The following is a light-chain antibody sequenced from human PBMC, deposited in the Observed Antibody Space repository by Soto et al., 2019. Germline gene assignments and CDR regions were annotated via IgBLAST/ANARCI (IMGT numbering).Light chain of an antibody. J-gene: IGLJ3*02. Sequence: QSVLTQPASVSGSPGQSITISCTGTASDIGTYNFVSWYQHHPGKGPKLIIYEVHNRPSGVSNRFSGSKSGYTASLTISDLQAEDEAEYFCSSHRTRSTWVFGGGTQLTVL. V-gene: IGLV2-14*01. CDR3: SSHRTRSTWV. CDR2: EVH. CDR1: ASDIGTYNF.